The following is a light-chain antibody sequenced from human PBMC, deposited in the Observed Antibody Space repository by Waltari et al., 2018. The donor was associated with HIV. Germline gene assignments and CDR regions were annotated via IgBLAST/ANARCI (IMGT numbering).Light chain of an antibody. V-gene: IGLV2-14*01. CDR1: SSDGGGYNY. Sequence: QSALTQPASVSGSPGQSITISCTGTSSDGGGYNYVSWYQQHPGKAPKLMIYQVSNRPSGVSNRFSGSKSGNTASLTISGLQAEDEADYYCSSYTSSNTLVFGGGTKLTVL. J-gene: IGLJ3*02. CDR3: SSYTSSNTLV. CDR2: QVS.